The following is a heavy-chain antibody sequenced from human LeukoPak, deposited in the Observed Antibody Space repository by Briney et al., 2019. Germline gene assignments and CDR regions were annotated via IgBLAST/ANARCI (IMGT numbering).Heavy chain of an antibody. CDR1: GFVFSYHG. V-gene: IGHV3-33*01. Sequence: GGSLRLSCAASGFVFSYHGMHWVRQDPGKGPEWVAAIWSDGTNTNYADSVKGRFTISRDISKNTLYLQLNSLGAEDTAVYDCARDPARSFDIWGQGTMVTVSS. D-gene: IGHD4-17*01. CDR3: ARDPARSFDI. J-gene: IGHJ3*02. CDR2: IWSDGTNT.